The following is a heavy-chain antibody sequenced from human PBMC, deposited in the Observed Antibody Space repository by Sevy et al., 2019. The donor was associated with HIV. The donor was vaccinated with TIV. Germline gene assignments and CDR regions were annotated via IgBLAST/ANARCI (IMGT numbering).Heavy chain of an antibody. D-gene: IGHD3-22*01. Sequence: SETLSLTCTVSGGSISSGGYYWSWIRQHPGKGLEWIGYIYYSGSTYYHPSLKSRVTISVDTSKNQFSLKLSSVTAADTAVYYCARELYYYDSSGPQGYFDYWGQGTLVTVSS. CDR1: GGSISSGGYY. CDR2: IYYSGST. CDR3: ARELYYYDSSGPQGYFDY. J-gene: IGHJ4*02. V-gene: IGHV4-31*03.